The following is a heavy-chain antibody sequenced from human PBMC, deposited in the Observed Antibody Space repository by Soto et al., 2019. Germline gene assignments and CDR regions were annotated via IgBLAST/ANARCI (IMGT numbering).Heavy chain of an antibody. CDR1: GGPIGRYY. CDR2: VYYSDST. J-gene: IGHJ6*02. V-gene: IGHV4-59*01. Sequence: QVQLQESGPGLVKPSETLSLTCTVSGGPIGRYYWSWIRQSPGKGLEWIGCVYYSDSTNYNPSLKSRVTISLDRSKNQFSRRLSSVTAADTAVYYCARTEASSGSFFYYGMDVWGQGNAVAVSS. CDR3: ARTEASSGSFFYYGMDV. D-gene: IGHD6-19*01.